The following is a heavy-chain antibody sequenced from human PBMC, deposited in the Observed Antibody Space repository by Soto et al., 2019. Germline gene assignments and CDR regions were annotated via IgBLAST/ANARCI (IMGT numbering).Heavy chain of an antibody. V-gene: IGHV1-8*01. CDR1: GYTFTSYD. Sequence: QVQLVQPGVEVRNPGASVKVSCKASGYTFTSYDINWVRQATGQGLERMGWMNPNTGGTGPIQKFQGRVTMTTDTTINTACLELSSLIVEDTAIYYCARSHMGTGVHFDSWGQGTLVTVSS. D-gene: IGHD7-27*01. J-gene: IGHJ4*02. CDR2: MNPNTGGT. CDR3: ARSHMGTGVHFDS.